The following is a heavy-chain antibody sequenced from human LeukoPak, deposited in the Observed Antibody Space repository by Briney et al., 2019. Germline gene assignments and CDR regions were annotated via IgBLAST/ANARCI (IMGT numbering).Heavy chain of an antibody. CDR3: AKEASRGFDI. Sequence: ASVKVSCKASGGTFSSYAMSWVRQAPGKGLEWVSGITSGGSTYKVDSVKGRFTISRDNSKNTLYLQMNSLRAEDTAVYYCAKEASRGFDIWGQGTMVTVSS. CDR1: GGTFSSYA. D-gene: IGHD6-6*01. J-gene: IGHJ3*02. V-gene: IGHV3-23*01. CDR2: ITSGGST.